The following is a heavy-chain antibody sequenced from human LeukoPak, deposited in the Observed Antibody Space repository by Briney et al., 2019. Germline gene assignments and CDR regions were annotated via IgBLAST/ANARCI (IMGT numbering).Heavy chain of an antibody. CDR3: ARVQWLGRPHEYYFDY. Sequence: GASVTVSCKASGYTFTSYGISWVRQAPGQGLEWMGWISAYNGNTNYTQKLQGRVTMTTDTSTSTAYMELRSVRSDDTAVYYCARVQWLGRPHEYYFDYWGQGALVTVSS. CDR1: GYTFTSYG. J-gene: IGHJ4*02. V-gene: IGHV1-18*01. CDR2: ISAYNGNT. D-gene: IGHD6-19*01.